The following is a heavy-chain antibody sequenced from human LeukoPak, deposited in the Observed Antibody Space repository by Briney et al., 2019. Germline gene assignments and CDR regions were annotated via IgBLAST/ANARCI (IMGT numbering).Heavy chain of an antibody. CDR2: ILSDGSIT. J-gene: IGHJ4*02. D-gene: IGHD4-23*01. CDR1: GFPFSSYW. V-gene: IGHV3-74*01. CDR3: ARGNGGNSLY. Sequence: GGSLRLSCAASGFPFSSYWMRWVRQAPGKGLVWVSRILSDGSITSYADSVQGRFTISRDNAKNTLYLRMNSLRLEDTAVYYCARGNGGNSLYWGQGTLVTVSS.